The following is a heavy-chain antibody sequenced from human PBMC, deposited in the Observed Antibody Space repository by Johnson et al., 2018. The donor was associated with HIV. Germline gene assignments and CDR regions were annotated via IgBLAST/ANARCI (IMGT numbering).Heavy chain of an antibody. CDR1: GFTFDDYA. CDR3: AKVFKVRVAGAFDI. D-gene: IGHD6-19*01. Sequence: VRLVESGGGLVKPGRSLRLSCAASGFTFDDYAMHWVRQAPGKGLEWVSGISWNSGSIGYADSVRGRFTISRDNAKNSLYLQVNSLRADDTALYYCAKVFKVRVAGAFDIWGQGTMVTVSS. J-gene: IGHJ3*02. CDR2: ISWNSGSI. V-gene: IGHV3-9*01.